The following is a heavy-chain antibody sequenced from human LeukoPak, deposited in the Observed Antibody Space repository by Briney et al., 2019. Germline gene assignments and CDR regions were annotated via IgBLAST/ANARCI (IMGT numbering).Heavy chain of an antibody. V-gene: IGHV3-9*01. CDR2: ISWNSGSI. Sequence: GGSLRLSCAASGFTFDDYAMHWVRQVPGKGLEWASGISWNSGSIGYAASVTGRFTISRDNAKNSLYLQMNSLRAEDTALYYCAKGTGYSYGNNWFDPWGQGTLVTVSS. CDR3: AKGTGYSYGNNWFDP. CDR1: GFTFDDYA. J-gene: IGHJ5*02. D-gene: IGHD5-18*01.